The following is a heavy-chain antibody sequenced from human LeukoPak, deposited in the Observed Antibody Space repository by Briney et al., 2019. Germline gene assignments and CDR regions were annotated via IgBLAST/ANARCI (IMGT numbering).Heavy chain of an antibody. CDR1: GFTLDDYA. Sequence: GRSLRLSCAASGFTLDDYAMHWVRQAPGKGLEWVSGISWNSGSIGYADSVKGRFTISRDNAKNSLYLQMNSLRAEDTALYYCAKDIGAVAGYAFDIWGQGTMVTVSS. D-gene: IGHD6-19*01. CDR2: ISWNSGSI. J-gene: IGHJ3*02. CDR3: AKDIGAVAGYAFDI. V-gene: IGHV3-9*01.